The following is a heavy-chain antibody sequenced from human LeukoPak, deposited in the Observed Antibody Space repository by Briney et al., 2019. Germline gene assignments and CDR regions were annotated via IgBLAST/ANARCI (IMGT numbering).Heavy chain of an antibody. D-gene: IGHD3-10*01. CDR1: GGSISSSSYY. J-gene: IGHJ4*02. CDR3: ARDITYGSGSYYNLLDY. CDR2: IYYSGST. V-gene: IGHV4-39*07. Sequence: SETLSLTCTVSGGSISSSSYYWGWIRQPPGKGLEWFGSIYYSGSTYYNPSLKSRVTISVDTSKNQFSLKLSSVTAADTAVYYCARDITYGSGSYYNLLDYWGQGTLVTVSS.